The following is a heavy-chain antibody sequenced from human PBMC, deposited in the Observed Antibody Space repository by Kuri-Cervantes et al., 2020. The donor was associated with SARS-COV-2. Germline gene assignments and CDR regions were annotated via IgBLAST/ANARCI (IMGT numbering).Heavy chain of an antibody. CDR3: ARRAYGEQVDYYYMDV. J-gene: IGHJ6*03. CDR2: IYPGDSDT. D-gene: IGHD4-17*01. Sequence: GGSLRLSCKGSGYSFTSYWIGWVRQMPGKGLGWMGIIYPGDSDTRYSPSFQGQVTISADKSISTAFLQWSSLKASDTAMYYCARRAYGEQVDYYYMDVWGKGTTVTVSS. V-gene: IGHV5-51*01. CDR1: GYSFTSYW.